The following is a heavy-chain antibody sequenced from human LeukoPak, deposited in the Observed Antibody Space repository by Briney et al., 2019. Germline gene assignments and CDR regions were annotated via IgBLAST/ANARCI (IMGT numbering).Heavy chain of an antibody. CDR3: ARGRKTGRSGFDP. CDR1: GGSISSGGYY. CDR2: IYYSGST. J-gene: IGHJ5*02. Sequence: SETLSLTCTVSGGSISSGGYYWSWIRQHPGKGLEWIGYIYYSGSTYYNPSLKSRVTISVDTSKNQFSLKLSPVTAADTAVYYCARGRKTGRSGFDPWGQGTLVTVSS. V-gene: IGHV4-31*03. D-gene: IGHD1-1*01.